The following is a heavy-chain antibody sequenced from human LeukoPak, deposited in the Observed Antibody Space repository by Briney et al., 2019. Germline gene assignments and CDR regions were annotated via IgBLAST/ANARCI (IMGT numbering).Heavy chain of an antibody. CDR3: ARGGRSDYDILTGYRTRWYYYMDV. J-gene: IGHJ6*03. CDR1: GYTFTGYY. Sequence: ASVKVSCKASGYTFTGYYMHWVRQAPGQGLEWMGWMNPNSGNTGYAQKFQGRVTITRNTSISTAYMELSSLRSEDTAVYYCARGGRSDYDILTGYRTRWYYYMDVWGKGTTVTVSS. CDR2: MNPNSGNT. V-gene: IGHV1-8*03. D-gene: IGHD3-9*01.